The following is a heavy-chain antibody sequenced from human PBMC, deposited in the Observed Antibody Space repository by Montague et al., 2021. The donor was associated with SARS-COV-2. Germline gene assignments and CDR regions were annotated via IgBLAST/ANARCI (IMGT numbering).Heavy chain of an antibody. J-gene: IGHJ4*02. CDR2: IYYSGST. Sequence: SETLSLTCTVSGGSISSSSYYWGWIRQPPGKGLEWIGSIYYSGSTYYNPSLKSRVTISVDTSKNQFSLKLSSVTAADTAVYYCARGGGWLSRRSSYFDYWGQGTLVTVSS. CDR1: GGSISSSSYY. V-gene: IGHV4-39*07. CDR3: ARGGGWLSRRSSYFDY. D-gene: IGHD3-22*01.